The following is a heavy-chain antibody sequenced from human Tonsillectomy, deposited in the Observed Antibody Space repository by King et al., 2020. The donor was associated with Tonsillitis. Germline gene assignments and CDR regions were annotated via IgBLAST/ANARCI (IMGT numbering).Heavy chain of an antibody. D-gene: IGHD1-26*01. V-gene: IGHV3-30*04. CDR2: LSYDGRNK. CDR3: AREREPFGWEILRHYYYYGMDV. J-gene: IGHJ6*02. Sequence: VQLVESGGGVVQPGRSLRLSCAASGFTFSSYVMHWVRQAPGKGLEWVAILSYDGRNKYYADSGKGRFTISRDNSKNMLYLQMNSLRAEDTAVYYCAREREPFGWEILRHYYYYGMDVWGQGTTVTVSS. CDR1: GFTFSSYV.